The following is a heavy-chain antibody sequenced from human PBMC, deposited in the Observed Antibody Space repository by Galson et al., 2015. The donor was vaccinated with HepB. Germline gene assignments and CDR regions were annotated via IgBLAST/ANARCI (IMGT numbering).Heavy chain of an antibody. Sequence: SLRLSCAASGFTFSSYAMSWVRQAPGKGLEWVSTSSGSGGSTFYADSVKGRFTISRDNSKNTLLLQMNTLRAEDTAVYYCAKVGQVVPAGGRYLDYWGQGTLVTVSS. CDR1: GFTFSSYA. CDR3: AKVGQVVPAGGRYLDY. CDR2: SSGSGGST. D-gene: IGHD2-2*01. J-gene: IGHJ4*02. V-gene: IGHV3-23*01.